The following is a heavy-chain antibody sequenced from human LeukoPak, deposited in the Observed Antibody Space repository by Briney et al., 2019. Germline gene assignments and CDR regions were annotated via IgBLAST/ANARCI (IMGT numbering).Heavy chain of an antibody. CDR1: GYPFTTYG. J-gene: IGHJ5*01. CDR2: ISTYNGDT. D-gene: IGHD3-9*01. V-gene: IGHV1-18*01. Sequence: ASVKVSCKASGYPFTTYGIDWVRQAPGQGLEWMGWISTYNGDTNYAQKFQGRVTMTTDTSTNTAYIELRSLTSDDTAAYYCAREWWGYDVLTGDNWFDSWGQGTLVIVSS. CDR3: AREWWGYDVLTGDNWFDS.